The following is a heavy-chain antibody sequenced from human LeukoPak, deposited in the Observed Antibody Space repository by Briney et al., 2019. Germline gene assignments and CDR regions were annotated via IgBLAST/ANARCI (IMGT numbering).Heavy chain of an antibody. V-gene: IGHV4-4*07. D-gene: IGHD3-9*01. CDR3: ARDRYDILTGRTGWFDP. J-gene: IGHJ5*02. Sequence: PSETLSLTCTVSGGCISSYYWSWIRQPAGKGLEWIGRIYTSGSTNYNPSLKSRVTMSVDTSKNQFSLKLSSVTAADTAVYYCARDRYDILTGRTGWFDPWGQGTLVTVSS. CDR1: GGCISSYY. CDR2: IYTSGST.